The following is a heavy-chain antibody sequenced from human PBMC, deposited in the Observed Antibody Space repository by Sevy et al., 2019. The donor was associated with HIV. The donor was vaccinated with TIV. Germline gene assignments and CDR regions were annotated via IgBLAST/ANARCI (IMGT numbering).Heavy chain of an antibody. V-gene: IGHV4-4*07. Sequence: SETLSLTCTVSGGSISSYYWSWIRQPAGKGLEWIGRIYTSGSTNYNPSLKSRVTMSVDTSKNQFSLKLSSVTAAVTAVYYCARVGYCSSTSCPTGYYYYGMDVWGQGTTVTVSS. J-gene: IGHJ6*02. CDR1: GGSISSYY. CDR3: ARVGYCSSTSCPTGYYYYGMDV. D-gene: IGHD2-2*01. CDR2: IYTSGST.